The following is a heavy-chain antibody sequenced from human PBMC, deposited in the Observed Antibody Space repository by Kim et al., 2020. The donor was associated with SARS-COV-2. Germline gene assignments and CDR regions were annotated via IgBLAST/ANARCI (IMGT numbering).Heavy chain of an antibody. V-gene: IGHV3-23*01. J-gene: IGHJ4*02. D-gene: IGHD6-6*01. CDR1: GFTFSSYS. CDR3: AKDPASSGSYRAHRE. CDR2: ISGSGGST. Sequence: GGSLRLSCAASGFTFSSYSMSWVRQAPGKGLEWVSSISGSGGSTYFADSVKGRFTISRDNSKNTLYLQMSTLRAEDTAVYFCAKDPASSGSYRAHREWGPRPLVTVSS.